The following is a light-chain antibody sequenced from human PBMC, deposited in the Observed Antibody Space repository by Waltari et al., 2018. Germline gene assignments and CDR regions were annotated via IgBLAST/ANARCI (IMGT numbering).Light chain of an antibody. Sequence: QSALTPPRSVSGSPGQSVTISCTGASSAAGDYNFVSWYQQHPGKAPKFMIYDVSKRPSGVPDRFSGSKSGNTASLTISGLQAEDEADYYCCSYAGSYTYVFGTGTKVTVL. CDR2: DVS. CDR1: SSAAGDYNF. V-gene: IGLV2-11*01. CDR3: CSYAGSYTYV. J-gene: IGLJ1*01.